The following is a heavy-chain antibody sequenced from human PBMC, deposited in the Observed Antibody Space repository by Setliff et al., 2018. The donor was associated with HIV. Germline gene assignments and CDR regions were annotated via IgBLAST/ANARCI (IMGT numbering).Heavy chain of an antibody. CDR2: INHSGST. CDR3: AAQDLDLVKYYYMDY. V-gene: IGHV4-34*01. Sequence: SETLSLTCAVYGGSFSGYYWSWIRQPPGKGLEWIGEINHSGSTNYNPSLKSRVTISVDTSKNQFSLKLSSVTAADTAVYYCAAQDLDLVKYYYMDYWGPGALVTVSS. D-gene: IGHD2-21*01. J-gene: IGHJ4*02. CDR1: GGSFSGYY.